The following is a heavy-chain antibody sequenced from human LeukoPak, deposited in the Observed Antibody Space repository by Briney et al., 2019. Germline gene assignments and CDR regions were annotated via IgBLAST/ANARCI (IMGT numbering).Heavy chain of an antibody. D-gene: IGHD6-13*01. CDR2: IYYSGST. J-gene: IGHJ6*02. Sequence: PSETLSLTCTVSGGSISSYYWSWIRQPPGKGLEWIGYIYYSGSTNYNPSLKSRVTMSVDTSKNQFSLKLSSVTAADTAVYYCARGLPVSWYGYYYYGMDVWGQGTTVTVSS. CDR3: ARGLPVSWYGYYYYGMDV. CDR1: GGSISSYY. V-gene: IGHV4-59*12.